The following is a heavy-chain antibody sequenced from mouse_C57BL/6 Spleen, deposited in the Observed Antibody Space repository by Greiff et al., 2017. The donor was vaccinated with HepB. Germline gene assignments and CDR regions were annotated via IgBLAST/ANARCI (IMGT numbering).Heavy chain of an antibody. CDR1: GYTFTSYG. V-gene: IGHV1-81*01. J-gene: IGHJ2*01. Sequence: QVHVKQSGAELARPGASVKLSCKASGYTFTSYGISWVKQRTGQGLEWIGEIYPRSGNTYYNEKFKGKATLTADKSSSTAYMELRSLTSEDSAVYFCARDYYGSSEPPYFDYWGQGTTLTVSS. D-gene: IGHD1-1*01. CDR2: IYPRSGNT. CDR3: ARDYYGSSEPPYFDY.